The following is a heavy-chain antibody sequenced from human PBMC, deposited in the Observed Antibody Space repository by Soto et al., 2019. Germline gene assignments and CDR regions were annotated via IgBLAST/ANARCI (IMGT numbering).Heavy chain of an antibody. CDR1: GGSISSSSYY. J-gene: IGHJ3*02. V-gene: IGHV4-39*01. Sequence: QLQLQESGPGLVKPSETLSLTCTVSGGSISSSSYYWGWIRQPPGKGLEWIGSIYYSGSTYYNPSLKSRVTISVDTSKNQFSLKLSSVTAADTAVYYCARQGRVAVAGNYAFDIWGQGTMVTVSS. CDR3: ARQGRVAVAGNYAFDI. CDR2: IYYSGST. D-gene: IGHD6-19*01.